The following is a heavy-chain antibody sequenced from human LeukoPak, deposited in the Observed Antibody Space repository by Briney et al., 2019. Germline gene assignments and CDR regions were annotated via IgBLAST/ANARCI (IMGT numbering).Heavy chain of an antibody. D-gene: IGHD3-22*01. V-gene: IGHV4-30-2*01. Sequence: SETLSLTCAVPGGSISSGGYSWSWIRQPPGKGLEWIGYIYHSGSTYYNPSLKSRVTISVDRSKNQFSLKLSSVTAADTAVYYCARARPHYYDSSGYYYFDYWGQGTLVTVSS. CDR2: IYHSGST. CDR1: GGSISSGGYS. J-gene: IGHJ4*02. CDR3: ARARPHYYDSSGYYYFDY.